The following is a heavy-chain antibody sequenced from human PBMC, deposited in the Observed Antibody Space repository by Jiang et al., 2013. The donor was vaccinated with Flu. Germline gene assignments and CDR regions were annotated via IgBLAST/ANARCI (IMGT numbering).Heavy chain of an antibody. CDR3: AKSLVVAATEGMDV. V-gene: IGHV3-23*01. J-gene: IGHJ6*02. Sequence: AASGFTFSSYAMSWVRQAPGKGLEWVSAISGSGGSTYYADSVKGRFTISRDNSKNTLYLQMNSLRAEDTAVYYCAKSLVVAATEGMDVWGQGTTVTVSS. D-gene: IGHD2-15*01. CDR1: GFTFSSYA. CDR2: ISGSGGST.